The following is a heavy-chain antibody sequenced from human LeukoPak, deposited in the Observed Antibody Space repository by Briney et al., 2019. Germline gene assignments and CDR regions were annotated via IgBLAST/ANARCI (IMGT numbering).Heavy chain of an antibody. Sequence: PSETLSLTRTVSGGSISRGSYYWSWIRQPAGKGLEWIGRIYTSGSTNYNPSLKSRVTISVDTSKNQFSLKLSSVTAADTAVYYCAREGYSGSHRWFDPWGQGTLVTVSS. CDR2: IYTSGST. D-gene: IGHD1-26*01. CDR1: GGSISRGSYY. CDR3: AREGYSGSHRWFDP. V-gene: IGHV4-61*02. J-gene: IGHJ5*02.